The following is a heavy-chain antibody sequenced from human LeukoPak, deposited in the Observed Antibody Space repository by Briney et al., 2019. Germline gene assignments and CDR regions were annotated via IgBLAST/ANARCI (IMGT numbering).Heavy chain of an antibody. CDR3: ARDDVRGYCSGGSCKGAFDI. CDR1: GGSISSGGYY. J-gene: IGHJ3*02. CDR2: IYYSGST. D-gene: IGHD2-15*01. Sequence: SSQTLSLTCTVSGGSISSGGYYWSWIRQHPGKGLEWIGYIYYSGSTYYNPSLKSRVTISVDTSKNQFSLKLCSVTAADTAVYYCARDDVRGYCSGGSCKGAFDIWGQGTMVTVSS. V-gene: IGHV4-31*03.